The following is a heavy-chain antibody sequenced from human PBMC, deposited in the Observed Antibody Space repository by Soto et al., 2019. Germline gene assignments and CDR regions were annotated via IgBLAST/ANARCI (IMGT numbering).Heavy chain of an antibody. J-gene: IGHJ5*02. CDR2: IYYSGST. D-gene: IGHD4-17*01. Sequence: QVQLQESGPGLVKPSETLSLTCTVSGGSISSYYWSWIRQPPGKGLEWIGYIYYSGSTNYNPSLKSRGTISVDTSKNQFSLKLSSVTAADTSVYYCARYVLTTVTTNWFDPWGQGTLVTVSS. CDR3: ARYVLTTVTTNWFDP. V-gene: IGHV4-59*08. CDR1: GGSISSYY.